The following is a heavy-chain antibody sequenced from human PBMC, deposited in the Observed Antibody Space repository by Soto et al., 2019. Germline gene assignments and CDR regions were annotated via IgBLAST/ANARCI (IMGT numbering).Heavy chain of an antibody. CDR3: AAAYDY. D-gene: IGHD2-15*01. V-gene: IGHV4-59*01. CDR2: MYYSGTT. J-gene: IGHJ4*02. Sequence: QVQLQESGPGLLKPSETLSLTCTVSGASIRSYYWNWMRQSPGKGLEWIGNMYYSGTTNYNPSLKSLVTFSVDTSKNQFSRKLSSVTAADTAVYYCAAAYDYWGQGTLVTVSS. CDR1: GASIRSYY.